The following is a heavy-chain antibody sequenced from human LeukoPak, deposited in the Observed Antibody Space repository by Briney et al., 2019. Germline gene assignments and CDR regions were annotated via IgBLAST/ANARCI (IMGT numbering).Heavy chain of an antibody. V-gene: IGHV3-48*01. CDR2: INSIRTT. D-gene: IGHD6-19*01. Sequence: GGSLRLSCAASGFTFSPYSINWIRQAPGKGLEWVSYINSIRTTYYADSVAGRLTITGDNAKNSVYLQMNSLRVEDTAVYYCARSVEGSFDYWGQGTVVTVSP. CDR1: GFTFSPYS. CDR3: ARSVEGSFDY. J-gene: IGHJ4*02.